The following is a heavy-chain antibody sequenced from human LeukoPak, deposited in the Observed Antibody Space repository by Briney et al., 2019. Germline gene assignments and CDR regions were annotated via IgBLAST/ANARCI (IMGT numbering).Heavy chain of an antibody. Sequence: PGGSLRLSCAASGFIFSSYAMSWVRQAPGKGLEWLSYISSGGYTADYADSVKGRFTISRDNAKNSVYLQMHSLRAEDTGLYYCARSKRDIVATIGYWGQGTLVAVSS. CDR1: GFIFSSYA. D-gene: IGHD5-12*01. V-gene: IGHV3-48*03. CDR3: ARSKRDIVATIGY. CDR2: ISSGGYTA. J-gene: IGHJ4*02.